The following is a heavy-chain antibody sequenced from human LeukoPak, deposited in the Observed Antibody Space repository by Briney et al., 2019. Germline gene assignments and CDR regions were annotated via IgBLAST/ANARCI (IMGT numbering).Heavy chain of an antibody. D-gene: IGHD2-21*01. CDR1: GFTFSSDA. Sequence: PGGSLRLSCAASGFTFSSDAMSWIRQPPGRGRAWIGYIYYSESTNYNPSLKSRVTISVDTSNNQFSLKLSSVTAADTAVYYCARDWMGIDAYYYMDVWGKGTTVTISS. CDR2: IYYSEST. CDR3: ARDWMGIDAYYYMDV. J-gene: IGHJ6*03. V-gene: IGHV4-59*01.